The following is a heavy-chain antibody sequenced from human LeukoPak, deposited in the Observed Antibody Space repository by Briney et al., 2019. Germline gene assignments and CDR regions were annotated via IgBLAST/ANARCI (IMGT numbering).Heavy chain of an antibody. CDR1: RFPLSNYA. CDR2: INDNGGTT. J-gene: IGHJ4*02. Sequence: GGSLRLSCAASRFPLSNYAMAWVRQAPGKGLEWVSSINDNGGTTYYSDSVKGRFTISRDNSQNTLYLQMNSLRAEDTAVFYCARLRAIAAQFFDCWGQGTLVTVSS. V-gene: IGHV3-23*01. D-gene: IGHD6-6*01. CDR3: ARLRAIAAQFFDC.